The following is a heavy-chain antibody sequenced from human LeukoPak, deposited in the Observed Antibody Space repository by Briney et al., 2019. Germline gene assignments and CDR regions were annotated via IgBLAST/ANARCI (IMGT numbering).Heavy chain of an antibody. Sequence: ASVKVSCKASGYTFTGYYMHWVRQAPGQGLEWMGWINPNSGGTNYAQKFQGRVTMTRDTSISTAYMELSRLRSEDTAVYYCARGSSWSGRVAFDIWGQGTMVTVSS. CDR2: INPNSGGT. CDR3: ARGSSWSGRVAFDI. V-gene: IGHV1-2*02. D-gene: IGHD6-13*01. J-gene: IGHJ3*02. CDR1: GYTFTGYY.